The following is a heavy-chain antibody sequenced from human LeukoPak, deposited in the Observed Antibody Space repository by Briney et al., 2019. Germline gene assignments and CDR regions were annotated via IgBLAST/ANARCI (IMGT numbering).Heavy chain of an antibody. V-gene: IGHV4-61*02. D-gene: IGHD6-13*01. J-gene: IGHJ6*03. Sequence: SETLSLTCTVSGGSISSGSYYWSWIRQPAGKGLEWIGRIYTSGSTNYNPSLKSRVTISVDTSKNQFSLKLSSVTAADTAVYYCARDRIVRSSSWLPNYYMDVWGKGTTVTISS. CDR2: IYTSGST. CDR1: GGSISSGSYY. CDR3: ARDRIVRSSSWLPNYYMDV.